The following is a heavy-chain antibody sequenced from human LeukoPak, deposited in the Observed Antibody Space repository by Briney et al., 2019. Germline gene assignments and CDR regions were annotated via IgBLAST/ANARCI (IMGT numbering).Heavy chain of an antibody. Sequence: GGSLRPSCAASGFMFASYAMTWVRQAPGKGLEWVSTVNGGGETTYYADSVKGRFTISRDNSKNTLYLQMNSLRAEDTAVFYCARTIWIQYYFDYWGQGTLVAVSS. V-gene: IGHV3-23*01. J-gene: IGHJ4*02. CDR2: VNGGGETT. CDR3: ARTIWIQYYFDY. D-gene: IGHD5-24*01. CDR1: GFMFASYA.